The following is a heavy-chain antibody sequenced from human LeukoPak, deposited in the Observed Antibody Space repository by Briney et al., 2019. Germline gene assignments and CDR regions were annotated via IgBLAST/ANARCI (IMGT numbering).Heavy chain of an antibody. V-gene: IGHV3-11*01. D-gene: IGHD6-19*01. Sequence: PGGSLRLSCAASGFTFSDYYMSWIRQAPGKGLEWVSYISSSGSTIYYADSVKGRFTISRDNAKNSLYLQMNSLRAEDTAAYYCATSVAGLRYFDYWGQGTLVTVSS. CDR3: ATSVAGLRYFDY. J-gene: IGHJ4*02. CDR2: ISSSGSTI. CDR1: GFTFSDYY.